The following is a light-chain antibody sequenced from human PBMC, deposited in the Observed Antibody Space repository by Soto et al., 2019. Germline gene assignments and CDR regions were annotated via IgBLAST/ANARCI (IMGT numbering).Light chain of an antibody. CDR3: QQYGSSPIT. V-gene: IGKV3-20*01. CDR1: QSVSSSY. J-gene: IGKJ5*01. Sequence: EILFTQSPGTLSLSPGERATLSCRASQSVSSSYLAWHQQKPGQAPRLLIYGASSRATGIPDRFSGSGSGTDFTLTISRLEPEEVAVYYCQQYGSSPITFGQGTRLEIK. CDR2: GAS.